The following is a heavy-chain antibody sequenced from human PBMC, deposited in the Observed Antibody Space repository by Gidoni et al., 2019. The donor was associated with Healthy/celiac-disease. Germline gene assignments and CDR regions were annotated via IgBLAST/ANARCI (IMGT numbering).Heavy chain of an antibody. V-gene: IGHV3-30-3*01. CDR3: ARDLTGDRGDAFDI. CDR2: ISYDGSNK. CDR1: GFTFGSYA. D-gene: IGHD7-27*01. J-gene: IGHJ3*02. Sequence: QVQLVESGGGVVQPGGSLRLSCAASGFTFGSYAMHWVRQAPGKGLAWVAVISYDGSNKYYADSVKGRFTISRDNSKNTLYLQMNSLRAEDTAVYYCARDLTGDRGDAFDIWGQGTMVTVSS.